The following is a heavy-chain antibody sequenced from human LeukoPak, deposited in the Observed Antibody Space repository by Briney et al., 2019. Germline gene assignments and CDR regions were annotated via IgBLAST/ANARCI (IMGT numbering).Heavy chain of an antibody. Sequence: GGSLRLSCAASGSTFSTYWMTWVRQAPGKGLEWVANINQDGSEKHYVDSVKGRFTISRDNAKNSLYLQMNSLRAEDTAVYYCARSYGAFSGPVAYWGQGTLVTLSS. CDR2: INQDGSEK. CDR1: GSTFSTYW. V-gene: IGHV3-7*01. CDR3: ARSYGAFSGPVAY. J-gene: IGHJ4*02. D-gene: IGHD4-17*01.